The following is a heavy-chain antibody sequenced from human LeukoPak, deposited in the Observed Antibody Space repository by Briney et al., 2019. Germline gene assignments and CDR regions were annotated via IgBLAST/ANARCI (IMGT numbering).Heavy chain of an antibody. V-gene: IGHV3-33*01. J-gene: IGHJ6*02. Sequence: GGSLRLSCAASGFTFSTYGMHWVRQAPGKGLGWVAVIWNDGSNNNYADSVKGRFTISRDNSKNTLYLQMNSLRDDDTGIYYCARDTSSTWYASYGTDVWGQGTTVTVSS. D-gene: IGHD6-13*01. CDR2: IWNDGSNN. CDR3: ARDTSSTWYASYGTDV. CDR1: GFTFSTYG.